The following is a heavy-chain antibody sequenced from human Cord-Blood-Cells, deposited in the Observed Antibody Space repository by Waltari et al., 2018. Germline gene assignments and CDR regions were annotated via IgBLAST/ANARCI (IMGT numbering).Heavy chain of an antibody. J-gene: IGHJ4*02. V-gene: IGHV3-74*01. CDR3: ARSIAARPDYFDY. D-gene: IGHD6-6*01. Sequence: EVQLVESGGGFVPPGGFLRPSRAASGITLSSYRMHWVHQAPGKGLVWVSRINSDGSSTSYADSVKGRFTISRDNAKNTLYLQMNSLRAEDTAVYYCARSIAARPDYFDYWGQGTLVTVSS. CDR2: INSDGSST. CDR1: GITLSSYR.